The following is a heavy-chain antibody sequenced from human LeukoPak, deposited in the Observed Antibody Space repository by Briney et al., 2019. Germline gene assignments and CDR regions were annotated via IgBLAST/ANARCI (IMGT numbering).Heavy chain of an antibody. D-gene: IGHD3-3*02. Sequence: SETLSLTCTVSGGSISSYYWSWIRQPPGKGLEWIGYIYYSGSTYYKPSLKSRVTISVDTSKNQFSLKLSSVTAADTAVYYCARAFYPGYYSYMAVWGKGTTVTVSS. J-gene: IGHJ6*03. CDR3: ARAFYPGYYSYMAV. CDR2: IYYSGST. V-gene: IGHV4-59*01. CDR1: GGSISSYY.